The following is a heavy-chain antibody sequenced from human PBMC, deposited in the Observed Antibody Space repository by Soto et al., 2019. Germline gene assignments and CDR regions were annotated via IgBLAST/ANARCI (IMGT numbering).Heavy chain of an antibody. CDR2: ISSSGSTI. V-gene: IGHV3-48*03. J-gene: IGHJ4*02. CDR3: ASLGRGDYAIDY. Sequence: PGGSLRLSCAASGFTFSSYEMNWVRQAPGKGLEWVSYISSSGSTIYYADSVKGRFTISRDNAKNSLYLQMNSLRAEDTAVYYCASLGRGDYAIDYWGQGTLVTVSS. CDR1: GFTFSSYE. D-gene: IGHD4-17*01.